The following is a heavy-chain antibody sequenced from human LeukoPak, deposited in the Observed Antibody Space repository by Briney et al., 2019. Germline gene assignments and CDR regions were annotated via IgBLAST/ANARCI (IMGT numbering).Heavy chain of an antibody. CDR1: GFTFSSYA. Sequence: GGSLRLSCAASGFTFSSYAMSWVRQAPGKGLEWVSAISSSGGGTYYADSVKGRFTTSRDNSKNTLYLQMNNLRAEDTAVYYCAKDGYSNSRYDWFDPWGQGTLVTVSS. J-gene: IGHJ5*02. V-gene: IGHV3-23*01. CDR3: AKDGYSNSRYDWFDP. D-gene: IGHD6-13*01. CDR2: ISSSGGGT.